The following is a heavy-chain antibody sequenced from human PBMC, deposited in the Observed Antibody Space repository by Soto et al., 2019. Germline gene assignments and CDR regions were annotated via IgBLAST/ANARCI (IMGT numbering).Heavy chain of an antibody. CDR3: AKFQKYGDYAPLPYFDY. V-gene: IGHV3-23*01. CDR1: GFTFSSYA. Sequence: GGSLRLSCAASGFTFSSYAMSWVRQAPGKGLEWVSAISGSGGSSYYADPVKGRFTISRDNSKNTLYLQMSLRAEDTAVYYCAKFQKYGDYAPLPYFDYWGQGTLVTVSS. J-gene: IGHJ4*02. D-gene: IGHD4-17*01. CDR2: ISGSGGSS.